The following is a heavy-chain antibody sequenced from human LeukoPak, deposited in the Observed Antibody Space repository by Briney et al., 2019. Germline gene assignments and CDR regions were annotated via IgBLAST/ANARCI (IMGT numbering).Heavy chain of an antibody. V-gene: IGHV1-18*04. CDR2: ISAYNGNT. D-gene: IGHD3-10*01. CDR1: GYTFTSYG. Sequence: ASVKVSCKASGYTFTSYGISWVRQAPGQGLEWMGWISAYNGNTNCAQKLQGRVTMTTDTSTSTAYMELRSLRSDDTAVYYCARGLSTMVRGVIPQYNWFDPWGQGTLVTVSS. CDR3: ARGLSTMVRGVIPQYNWFDP. J-gene: IGHJ5*02.